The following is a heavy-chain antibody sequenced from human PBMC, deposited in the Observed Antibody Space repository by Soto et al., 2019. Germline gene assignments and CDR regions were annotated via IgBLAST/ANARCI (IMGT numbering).Heavy chain of an antibody. D-gene: IGHD6-13*01. CDR1: GFTFSNYA. CDR3: AKEKAAVGTGAFDI. J-gene: IGHJ3*02. V-gene: IGHV3-23*01. CDR2: IIGSGTYT. Sequence: EVQLLESGGDLVQPGGALRLSCSASGFTFSNYAMSWVRQAPGKGLEWASAIIGSGTYTYYADSVNGRFTSSRDNSKNTLYLQMNSLRGEDTAVYYCAKEKAAVGTGAFDIWGQGTMVTVSS.